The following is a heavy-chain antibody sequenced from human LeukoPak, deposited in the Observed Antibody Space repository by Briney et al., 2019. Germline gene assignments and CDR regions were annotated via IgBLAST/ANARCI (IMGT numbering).Heavy chain of an antibody. CDR1: GFTFSSYA. Sequence: PGRSLRLSCAASGFTFSSYAMHWVRQAPGKGLEWVTIISYDGTNKYYADSVKGRFTISGDNSKNTPYLQMNSLRAEDTAVYYCARVMGRYCSSTSCYVDYWGQGTLVTVSS. CDR2: ISYDGTNK. CDR3: ARVMGRYCSSTSCYVDY. D-gene: IGHD2-2*01. V-gene: IGHV3-30*04. J-gene: IGHJ4*02.